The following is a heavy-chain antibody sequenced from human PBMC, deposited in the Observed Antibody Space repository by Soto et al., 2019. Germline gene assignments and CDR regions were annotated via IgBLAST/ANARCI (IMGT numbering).Heavy chain of an antibody. CDR3: AGSGRYYFDY. V-gene: IGHV3-9*01. CDR1: GFTFDDYA. J-gene: IGHJ4*02. CDR2: ISWNSGSI. D-gene: IGHD6-19*01. Sequence: EVQLVESGGGSVQPGRSLRLSCAASGFTFDDYAMHWVRQAPGKGLEWVSGISWNSGSIGYADSVKGRFTISRDNAKNSLYLQMNSLRAEDTALYYCAGSGRYYFDYWGQGTLVTVSS.